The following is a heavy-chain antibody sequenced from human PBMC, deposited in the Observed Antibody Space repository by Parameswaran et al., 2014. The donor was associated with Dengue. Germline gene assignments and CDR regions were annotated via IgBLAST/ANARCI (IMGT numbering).Heavy chain of an antibody. CDR1: GGSISSYY. CDR2: IYYSGST. Sequence: AGGSLRLSCTVSGGSISSYYWSWIRQPPGKGLEWIGYIYYSGSTNYNPSLKSRVTISVDTSKNQFSLKLSSVTAADTAVYYCAREITIFGVVTVDLWGRGTLVTVSS. V-gene: IGHV4-59*01. CDR3: AREITIFGVVTVDL. J-gene: IGHJ2*01. D-gene: IGHD3-3*01.